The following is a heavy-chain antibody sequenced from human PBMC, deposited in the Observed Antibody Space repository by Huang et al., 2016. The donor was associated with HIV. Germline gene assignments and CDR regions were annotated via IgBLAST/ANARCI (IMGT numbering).Heavy chain of an antibody. D-gene: IGHD3-10*01. CDR2: IYYSVST. V-gene: IGHV4-39*01. Sequence: QLQLQESGPGLVKPSETLSLTCTVSGGSIRSDNYYWGWIRQPPGKGLEWIGSIYYSVSTYYNPSLKSRGTITVDTSKNQFSLKMRSVTAADTAVYYCARLPGSITMIRGVITDPYWGQGTLVTVSS. J-gene: IGHJ4*02. CDR3: ARLPGSITMIRGVITDPY. CDR1: GGSIRSDNYY.